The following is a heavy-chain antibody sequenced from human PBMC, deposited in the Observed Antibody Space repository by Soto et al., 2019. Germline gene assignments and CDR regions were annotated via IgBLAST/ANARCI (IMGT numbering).Heavy chain of an antibody. CDR3: ARDGLTFGGD. CDR1: GFTFGSFT. J-gene: IGHJ4*02. Sequence: EVHLVEAGGGLVQPGESLTLSCAASGFTFGSFTLNLVRQAPGKGLEWVSSISSSSAYIYYAESVKGRFTISRDNARSTLYLQMNSLRLDDTAVYFCARDGLTFGGDWGQGTLVAVSS. D-gene: IGHD3-16*01. CDR2: ISSSSAYI. V-gene: IGHV3-21*06.